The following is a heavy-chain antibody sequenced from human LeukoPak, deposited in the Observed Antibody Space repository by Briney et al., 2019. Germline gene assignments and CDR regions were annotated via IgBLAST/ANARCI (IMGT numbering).Heavy chain of an antibody. V-gene: IGHV3-23*01. CDR1: GFTFTSYV. CDR2: ISASGGST. J-gene: IGHJ4*02. Sequence: GGSLRLSCAASGFTFTSYVMTWVRQAPGKGLEWVSGISASGGSTFYADSVKGRFTISRDNSKDTLFLQMNSLRAEDTAIYYCAKARSSAWYDLEYWGQGTLVTVSP. CDR3: AKARSSAWYDLEY. D-gene: IGHD6-13*01.